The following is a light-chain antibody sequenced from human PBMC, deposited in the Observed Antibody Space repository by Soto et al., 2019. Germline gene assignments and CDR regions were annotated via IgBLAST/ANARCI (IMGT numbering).Light chain of an antibody. CDR3: QQYGSSPPWT. J-gene: IGKJ1*01. CDR2: GAS. CDR1: QSVSSNY. Sequence: EIVLTQSPATLSLSPGERAALSCGASQSVSSNYLAWYQQKPGQAPRLLIYGASSRATGIPDRFSGSGSGTDFTLTISSLEPEDFAVYYCQQYGSSPPWTFGQGTKVDIK. V-gene: IGKV3-20*01.